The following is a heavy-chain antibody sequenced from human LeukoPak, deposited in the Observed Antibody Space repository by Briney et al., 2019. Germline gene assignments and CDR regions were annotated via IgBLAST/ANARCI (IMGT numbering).Heavy chain of an antibody. J-gene: IGHJ5*02. Sequence: ASVKVSCKASGYTFTGYYMHWVRQAPGQGLEWMGWINPNSGGTNYAQKFQGRVTMTKDTSINTAYMELSRLRSDDTAVYYCARDLISRARFDPWGQGTLVSVSS. V-gene: IGHV1-2*02. CDR1: GYTFTGYY. CDR3: ARDLISRARFDP. D-gene: IGHD2-8*01. CDR2: INPNSGGT.